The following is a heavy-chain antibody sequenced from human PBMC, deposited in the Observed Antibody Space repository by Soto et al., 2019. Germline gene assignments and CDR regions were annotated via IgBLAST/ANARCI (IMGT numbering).Heavy chain of an antibody. D-gene: IGHD2-15*01. V-gene: IGHV4-39*01. CDR2: IFYDGTA. CDR1: GGSINTNNYY. Sequence: PSETLSLTCNNSGGSINTNNYYWGWVRQPPGKGLEWIGSIFYDGTAYYSPSLKSRVTVSLATSKTQFSLKLKSVTAADTAVYYCARLVVVSPVANVWGQGTLVTVSS. J-gene: IGHJ4*02. CDR3: ARLVVVSPVANV.